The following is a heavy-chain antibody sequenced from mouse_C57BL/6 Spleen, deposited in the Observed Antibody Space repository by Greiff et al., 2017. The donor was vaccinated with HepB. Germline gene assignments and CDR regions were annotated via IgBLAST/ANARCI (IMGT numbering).Heavy chain of an antibody. J-gene: IGHJ4*01. D-gene: IGHD2-5*01. Sequence: VQLQQSGAELVKPGASVKISCKASGYAFSSYWMNWVKQRPGKGLEWIGQIYPGDGDTNYNGKFKGKATLTEDKFASTAYVQLRSLTSEDSAVYFYASHYSNFLGAMDYWGQGASVTVSS. CDR1: GYAFSSYW. CDR3: ASHYSNFLGAMDY. CDR2: IYPGDGDT. V-gene: IGHV1-80*01.